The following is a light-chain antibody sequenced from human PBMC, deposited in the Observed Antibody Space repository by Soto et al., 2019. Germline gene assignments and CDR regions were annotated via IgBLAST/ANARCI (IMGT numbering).Light chain of an antibody. V-gene: IGLV2-23*01. CDR1: SSDVGSYNL. CDR2: EGS. J-gene: IGLJ2*01. CDR3: CSYAGSSTAV. Sequence: QSALTQPASVSGSPGQSITISCTGTSSDVGSYNLVSWYQQHPGKAPKLMIYEGSKRPSGVSNRFSGSKSGNTASLTISGLQAEDEADYYCCSYAGSSTAVFGGGTKDRP.